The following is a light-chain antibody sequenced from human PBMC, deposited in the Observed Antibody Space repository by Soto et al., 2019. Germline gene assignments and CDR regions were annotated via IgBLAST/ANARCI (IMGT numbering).Light chain of an antibody. V-gene: IGKV1D-13*01. CDR2: DAS. CDR3: QQFNNYPLT. CDR1: QRITTY. J-gene: IGKJ4*01. Sequence: IQMTQSPSTLSASVGDTVTITCRASQRITTYLNWYQQKPGKAPKLLIYDASSLESGVPSRFSGSGSGTDFTLTISSLQPEDFATYYCQQFNNYPLTFGGGTKVDIK.